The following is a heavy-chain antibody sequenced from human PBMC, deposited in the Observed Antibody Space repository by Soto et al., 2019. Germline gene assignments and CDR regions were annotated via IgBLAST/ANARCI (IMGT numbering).Heavy chain of an antibody. Sequence: VASVKVSCKASGYTFTKYDISWVRQAPGQGLEWLGLISPNSGRPSYAQKFEGRVTMTTDTSTTTAYLELRSLRSDDTAVYYCVRKYYDFWTDYPDFDYWGQGTLVTVSS. CDR2: ISPNSGRP. V-gene: IGHV1-18*04. CDR3: VRKYYDFWTDYPDFDY. D-gene: IGHD3-3*01. J-gene: IGHJ4*02. CDR1: GYTFTKYD.